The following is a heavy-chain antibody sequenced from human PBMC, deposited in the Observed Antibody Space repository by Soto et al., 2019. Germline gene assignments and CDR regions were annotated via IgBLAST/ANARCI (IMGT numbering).Heavy chain of an antibody. D-gene: IGHD6-19*01. CDR3: AREKHPWVAVPVRQLKSTWWFDT. CDR1: GGWVWMYF. Sequence: SDCMTIGCAVCGGWVWMYFGGWFLQDAGKGLDWSWEINHSGSTNYNPSLKSRVTISVDTSKNHLSLKLSSVTAADTAVYYCAREKHPWVAVPVRQLKSTWWFDTSGQATLLTLPS. CDR2: INHSGST. J-gene: IGHJ5*02. V-gene: IGHV4-34*01.